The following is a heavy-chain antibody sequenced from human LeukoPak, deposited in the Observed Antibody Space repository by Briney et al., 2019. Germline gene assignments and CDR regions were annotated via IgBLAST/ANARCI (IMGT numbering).Heavy chain of an antibody. V-gene: IGHV3-23*01. CDR3: ARGSPQMAHYYDSSGYYFRLDY. CDR2: ISGSGGST. Sequence: GGSLRLSCAASGFTFSSYAMSWVRQAPGKGLEWVSAISGSGGSTYYADSVKGRFTISRDNSKNTLYLQMNSLRAEDTAVYYCARGSPQMAHYYDSSGYYFRLDYWGQGTLVTVSS. J-gene: IGHJ4*02. CDR1: GFTFSSYA. D-gene: IGHD3-22*01.